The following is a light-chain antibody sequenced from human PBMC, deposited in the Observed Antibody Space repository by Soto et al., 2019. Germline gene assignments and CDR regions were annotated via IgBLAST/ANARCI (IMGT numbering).Light chain of an antibody. Sequence: DIQMTQSPSSLSASVGDRVTITCRASRDISRYLNWYQQKPGKAPRLLIYTASNLQSGVPSRFSGSGSGTDFTLTISSLQPEDFSTYYCQQSYSTFWTFGQGTKVDIK. V-gene: IGKV1-39*01. J-gene: IGKJ1*01. CDR1: RDISRY. CDR3: QQSYSTFWT. CDR2: TAS.